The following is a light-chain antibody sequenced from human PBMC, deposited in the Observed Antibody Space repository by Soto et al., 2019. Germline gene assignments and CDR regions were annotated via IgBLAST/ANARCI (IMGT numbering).Light chain of an antibody. CDR2: GAS. CDR1: QSVGSN. Sequence: EMVMTQSPDTLSVSPGETATLSCRASQSVGSNLAWYQQKPGQAPRLLIYGASSRATGIPERFSGSGSVTDFTLTISRLEPEDFAMYFCQQYGSSPRTFGQGTKVDIK. CDR3: QQYGSSPRT. J-gene: IGKJ1*01. V-gene: IGKV3-20*01.